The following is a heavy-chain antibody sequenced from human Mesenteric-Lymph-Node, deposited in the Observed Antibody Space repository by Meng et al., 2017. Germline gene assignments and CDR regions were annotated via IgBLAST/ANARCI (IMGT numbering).Heavy chain of an antibody. CDR3: ARGGQYYGSGSFDY. J-gene: IGHJ4*02. CDR2: ISYDGSNK. D-gene: IGHD3-10*01. Sequence: GGSLRLSCAASGFTFSSYAMSWVRQAPGKGLEWVAVISYDGSNKYYADSVKGRFTISRDNSKNTLYLQMNSLRAEDTAVYYCARGGQYYGSGSFDYWGQGTLVTVSS. V-gene: IGHV3-30*04. CDR1: GFTFSSYA.